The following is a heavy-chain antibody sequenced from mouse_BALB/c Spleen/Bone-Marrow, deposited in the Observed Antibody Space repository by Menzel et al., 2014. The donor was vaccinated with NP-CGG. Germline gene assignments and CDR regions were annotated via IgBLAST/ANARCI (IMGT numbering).Heavy chain of an antibody. V-gene: IGHV5-12-1*01. CDR1: GFAFSSYD. J-gene: IGHJ4*01. D-gene: IGHD1-1*01. Sequence: EVMLVESGGGLVKPGGSLKLSCAASGFAFSSYDMSWVRQTPVKRLEWVAYISCGGGSTYYPDTVKGRFTISRDNAKNSLYQQKSSRKPEDTAMYYCARPLYYYGRSPFYAMDYWGQGTSVTVSS. CDR3: ARPLYYYGRSPFYAMDY. CDR2: ISCGGGST.